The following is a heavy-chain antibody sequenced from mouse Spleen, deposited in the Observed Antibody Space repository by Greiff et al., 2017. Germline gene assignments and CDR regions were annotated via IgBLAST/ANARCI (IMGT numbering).Heavy chain of an antibody. CDR3: ARGGNYDAMDY. Sequence: QVQLKQSGAELVRPGTSVKVSCKASGYAFTNYLIEWVKQRPGQGLEWIGVINPGSGGTNYNEKFKGKATLTADKSSSTAYMQLSSLTSEDSAVYFCARGGNYDAMDYWGQGTSVTVSS. D-gene: IGHD2-1*01. CDR2: INPGSGGT. CDR1: GYAFTNYL. V-gene: IGHV1-54*01. J-gene: IGHJ4*01.